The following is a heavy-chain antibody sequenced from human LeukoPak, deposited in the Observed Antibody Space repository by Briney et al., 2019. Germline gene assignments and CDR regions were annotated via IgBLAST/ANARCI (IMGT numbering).Heavy chain of an antibody. CDR1: GGSISTFY. D-gene: IGHD2-15*01. V-gene: IGHV4-59*01. J-gene: IGHJ3*02. Sequence: SETLSLTCTVSGGSISTFYWSWIRQPPGKGLEWIGYIYYSGSTNYNPSLKSRVTISVDTSKNQFSLKLSSMTAADAAVYYCARLPVVVVAAPKKNAFDIWGQGTMVTVSS. CDR3: ARLPVVVVAAPKKNAFDI. CDR2: IYYSGST.